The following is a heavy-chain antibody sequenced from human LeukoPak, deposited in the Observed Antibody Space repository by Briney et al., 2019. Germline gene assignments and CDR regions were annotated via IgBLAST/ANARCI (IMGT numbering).Heavy chain of an antibody. CDR3: ARGVTSDTLY. J-gene: IGHJ4*02. CDR1: GYTFTGYY. Sequence: ASVKVSCTASGYTFTGYYMHWVRQAPGPGLEWMGWINPNTGGTNYAQTFQGRVTLTRDTSISTAYLELSSLRSDDTAVYYCARGVTSDTLYWGQGTLVTVSS. D-gene: IGHD4-23*01. V-gene: IGHV1-2*02. CDR2: INPNTGGT.